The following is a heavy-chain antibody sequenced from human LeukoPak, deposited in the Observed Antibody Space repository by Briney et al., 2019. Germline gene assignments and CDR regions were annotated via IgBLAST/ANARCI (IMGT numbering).Heavy chain of an antibody. Sequence: PSETLSLTCTVSGGSISSYYWSWIRQPPGKGLEWIGYIYYSGSTIYNPSLKSRVTISVDTSKNQFSLKLSSVTAADTAVYYCARVFNHYDSSGYLDYWGQGTLVTVSS. J-gene: IGHJ4*02. CDR1: GGSISSYY. CDR2: IYYSGST. D-gene: IGHD3-22*01. CDR3: ARVFNHYDSSGYLDY. V-gene: IGHV4-59*01.